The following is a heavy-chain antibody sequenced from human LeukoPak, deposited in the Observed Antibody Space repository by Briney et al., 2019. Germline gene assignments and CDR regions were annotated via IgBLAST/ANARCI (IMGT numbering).Heavy chain of an antibody. CDR3: ARLSMTTVTK. D-gene: IGHD4-17*01. CDR2: IYYSGST. Sequence: SETLSLTCTVSGYSISSGYYWGWIRQPPGKGLEWIGSIYYSGSTYYNPSLKSRVTISVDTSKNQFSLKLSSVTAADTAVYYCARLSMTTVTKWGQGTLVTVSS. J-gene: IGHJ4*02. CDR1: GYSISSGYY. V-gene: IGHV4-38-2*02.